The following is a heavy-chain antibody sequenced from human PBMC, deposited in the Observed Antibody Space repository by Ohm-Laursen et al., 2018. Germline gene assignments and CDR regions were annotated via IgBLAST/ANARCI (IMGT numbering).Heavy chain of an antibody. CDR2: ISAYNGNT. V-gene: IGHV1-18*01. CDR3: ARDEPPNYYDSSGYYYRRYFQH. J-gene: IGHJ1*01. D-gene: IGHD3-22*01. Sequence: ASVKVSCKASGYTFTSYGISWVRQAPGQGLEWMGWISAYNGNTNYAQKLQGRVTMTTDTSTSTAYMELRSLRSDDTAVYYCARDEPPNYYDSSGYYYRRYFQHWGQGTLVTVSP. CDR1: GYTFTSYG.